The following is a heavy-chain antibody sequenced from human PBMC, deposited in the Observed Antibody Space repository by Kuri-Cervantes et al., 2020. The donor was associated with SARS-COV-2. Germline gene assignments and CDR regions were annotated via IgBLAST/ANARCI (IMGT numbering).Heavy chain of an antibody. CDR2: ITPFNGNT. J-gene: IGHJ3*02. D-gene: IGHD5-24*01. Sequence: SVKVSCKASGVSFDYRFLHWVRQAPGQALEWMGWITPFNGNTNYAQRFQDRVTITRDRSMNTAYMELSSLRSEDTAMYYCARSGPGAISREDGACDIWGQGTMVTVSS. V-gene: IGHV1-45*02. CDR1: GVSFDYRF. CDR3: ARSGPGAISREDGACDI.